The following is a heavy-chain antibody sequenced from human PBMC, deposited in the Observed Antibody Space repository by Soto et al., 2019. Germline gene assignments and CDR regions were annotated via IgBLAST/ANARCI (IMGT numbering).Heavy chain of an antibody. J-gene: IGHJ6*02. CDR2: IIPIYGTR. Sequence: SVKVSCKASGGSFGDYAFSWVRQAPGQGLEWMGGIIPIYGTRNYAQKFRGRVTITADKSTTTVYMELSSLRSEDTAVYYCARSGDFWSGYDYYGMDIWGPGTTVTVSS. D-gene: IGHD3-3*01. CDR3: ARSGDFWSGYDYYGMDI. V-gene: IGHV1-69*06. CDR1: GGSFGDYA.